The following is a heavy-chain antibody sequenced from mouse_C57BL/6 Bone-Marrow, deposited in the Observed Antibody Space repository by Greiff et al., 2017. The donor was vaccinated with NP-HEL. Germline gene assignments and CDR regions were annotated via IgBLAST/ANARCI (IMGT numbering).Heavy chain of an antibody. CDR1: GYTFTDHT. V-gene: IGHV1-78*01. D-gene: IGHD2-1*01. J-gene: IGHJ2*01. CDR3: ARRRIYYTLDY. Sequence: QVHVKQSDAELVKPGASVKISCKVSGYTFTDHTIHWMKQRPEQGLEWIGYIYPRDGSTKYNEKFKGKATLTAYKSSSTAYMQLNSLTSDDAAVYFCARRRIYYTLDYWGQGTTLTVSS. CDR2: IYPRDGST.